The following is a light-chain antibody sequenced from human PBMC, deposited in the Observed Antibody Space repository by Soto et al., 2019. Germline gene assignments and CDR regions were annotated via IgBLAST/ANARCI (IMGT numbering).Light chain of an antibody. V-gene: IGKV3-20*01. Sequence: EIVSTQSPGTLSLSPGERATLSCRASQSVSSYCLAWYQQRPGQAPRLLIYGTSSRATGIPDRFSGSGSGTDFTLTISRLEPEDFAVYFCHHYTTPPYTFGQGTRLEIK. J-gene: IGKJ2*01. CDR1: QSVSSYC. CDR2: GTS. CDR3: HHYTTPPYT.